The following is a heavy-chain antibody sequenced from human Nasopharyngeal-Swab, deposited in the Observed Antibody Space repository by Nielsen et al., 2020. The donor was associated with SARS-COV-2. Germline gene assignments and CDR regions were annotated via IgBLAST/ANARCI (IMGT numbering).Heavy chain of an antibody. D-gene: IGHD3-3*01. V-gene: IGHV4-39*07. CDR3: ARDRVDVIFGVVIAVYGMDV. Sequence: WIRQPPGKGLEWIGSIYYSGSTYYNPSLKSRVTISVDTSKNQFSLKLSSVTAADTAVYYCARDRVDVIFGVVIAVYGMDVWGQGTTVTVSS. CDR2: IYYSGST. J-gene: IGHJ6*02.